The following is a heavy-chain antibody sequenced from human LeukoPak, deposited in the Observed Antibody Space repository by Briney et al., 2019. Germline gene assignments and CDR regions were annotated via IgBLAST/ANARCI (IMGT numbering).Heavy chain of an antibody. Sequence: GASVKVSCKASGYTFTSYGISWVRQAPGQGLEWMGWISTYNGNTNYAQKLQGRVTMTTDTSTSTAYMELRSLRSDDTAVYYCARDEVRYFDWLLSHTGYYYMDVWGKGTTVTVSS. CDR2: ISTYNGNT. CDR1: GYTFTSYG. J-gene: IGHJ6*03. D-gene: IGHD3-9*01. CDR3: ARDEVRYFDWLLSHTGYYYMDV. V-gene: IGHV1-18*01.